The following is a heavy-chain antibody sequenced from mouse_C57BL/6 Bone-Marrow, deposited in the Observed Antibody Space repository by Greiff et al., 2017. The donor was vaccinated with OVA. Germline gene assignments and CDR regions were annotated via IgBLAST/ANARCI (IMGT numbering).Heavy chain of an antibody. CDR2: INPSSGYT. J-gene: IGHJ2*01. D-gene: IGHD2-5*01. V-gene: IGHV1-7*01. CDR1: GYTFTSYW. CDR3: ARIYSNYGY. Sequence: VQLQQSGAELAKPGASVKLSCKASGYTFTSYWMHWVKQRPGQGLEWIGYINPSSGYTNYNQKFKAKATLTADKSSSTAYMQLSSLTYEAAAVYYCARIYSNYGYWGQGTTLTVSS.